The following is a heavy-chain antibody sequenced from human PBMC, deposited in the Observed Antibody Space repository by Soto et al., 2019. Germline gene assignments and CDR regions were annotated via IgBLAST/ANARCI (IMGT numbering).Heavy chain of an antibody. CDR1: GFTFSSYS. V-gene: IGHV3-21*01. Sequence: EVQLVESGGGLVKPGGSLRLSCAASGFTFSSYSMNWVRQAPGKGLEWVSSISSSSSYIYYADSVKGRFTISRDNAKNSLYLQMNSLRAEDTAVYYCARYYGTMVRGVIITYSGAFDIWGQGTMVTVSS. CDR2: ISSSSSYI. D-gene: IGHD3-10*01. CDR3: ARYYGTMVRGVIITYSGAFDI. J-gene: IGHJ3*02.